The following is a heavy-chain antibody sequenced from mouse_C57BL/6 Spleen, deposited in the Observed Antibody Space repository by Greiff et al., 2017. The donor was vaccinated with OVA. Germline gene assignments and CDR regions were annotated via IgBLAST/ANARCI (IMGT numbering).Heavy chain of an antibody. CDR2: IYPGDGDT. V-gene: IGHV1-82*01. J-gene: IGHJ2*01. D-gene: IGHD2-3*01. CDR3: ARDDGYYGFDY. Sequence: VKLQESGPELVKPGASVKISCKASGYAFSSSWMNWVKQRPGKGLEWIGRIYPGDGDTNYNGKFKGKATLTADKSSSTAYMQLSSLTSEDSAVYFCARDDGYYGFDYWGQGTTLTVSS. CDR1: GYAFSSSW.